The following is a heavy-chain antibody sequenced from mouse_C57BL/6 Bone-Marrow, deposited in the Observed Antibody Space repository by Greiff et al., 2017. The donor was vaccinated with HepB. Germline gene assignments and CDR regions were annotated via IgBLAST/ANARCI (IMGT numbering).Heavy chain of an antibody. CDR1: GFSLTSYG. CDR3: ARNYGYDAWFAY. J-gene: IGHJ3*01. V-gene: IGHV2-2*01. CDR2: IWSGGST. D-gene: IGHD2-2*01. Sequence: VQLQQSGPGLVQPSQSLSITCTVSGFSLTSYGVHWVRQSPGKGLEWLGVIWSGGSTDYNAAFISRLSISKDNSKSQVFFKMNSLQADVTAIYYCARNYGYDAWFAYWGQGTLVTVSA.